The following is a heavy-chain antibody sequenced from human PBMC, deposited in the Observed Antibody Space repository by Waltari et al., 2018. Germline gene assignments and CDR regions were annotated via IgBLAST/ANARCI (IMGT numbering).Heavy chain of an antibody. CDR1: GCSISSSSYY. J-gene: IGHJ5*02. Sequence: QLQLQESGPGLVKPSETLSLPCTVSGCSISSSSYYWGWLRQPPGKGLGWIGSIYYSGSTYYNPSLKSRVTISVDTSKNQFSLKLSSVTAADTAVYYCARDRLDIVVVPAAIPDNWFDPWGQGTLVTVSS. D-gene: IGHD2-2*02. CDR2: IYYSGST. V-gene: IGHV4-39*07. CDR3: ARDRLDIVVVPAAIPDNWFDP.